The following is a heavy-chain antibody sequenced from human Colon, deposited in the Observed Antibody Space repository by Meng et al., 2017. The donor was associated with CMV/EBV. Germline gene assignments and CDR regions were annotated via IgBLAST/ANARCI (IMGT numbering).Heavy chain of an antibody. CDR1: GFTFSSYW. Sequence: GGSLRLSCAASGFTFSSYWMSWVRQAPGKGLEWVGRIKSKTDGGTTDYGAPVKGRFTISRDDSKNTLYLQMNSLKTEDTAVYYCTTGSTSYLRNAFDIWGQGTMVTVSS. V-gene: IGHV3-15*01. CDR3: TTGSTSYLRNAFDI. J-gene: IGHJ3*02. D-gene: IGHD5-12*01. CDR2: IKSKTDGGTT.